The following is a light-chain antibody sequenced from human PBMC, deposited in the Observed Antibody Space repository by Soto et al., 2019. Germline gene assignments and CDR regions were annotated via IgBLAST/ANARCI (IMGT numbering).Light chain of an antibody. CDR3: QQYNSYPLI. CDR2: KAS. V-gene: IGKV1-5*03. Sequence: DVQITQSHPTLFESVGSIVTLTCRASQSISSWLAWYQQKPGKAPKLLIYKASTLKSGVPSRFSCNGAGTECTRSVICLQPDDFATDYCQQYNSYPLIFGGGTKVDIK. J-gene: IGKJ4*01. CDR1: QSISSW.